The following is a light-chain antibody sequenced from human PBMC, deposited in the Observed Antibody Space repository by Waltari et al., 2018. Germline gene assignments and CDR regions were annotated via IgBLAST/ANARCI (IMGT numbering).Light chain of an antibody. CDR2: LEVTGKF. J-gene: IGLJ2*01. CDR3: ETWDRNTRV. V-gene: IGLV4-60*03. CDR1: SGHSNFI. Sequence: QPVLTQSSSASASVGSSVRLTCTLSSGHSNFIIAWHQQQPGKTPRYLMKLEVTGKFNKGSGLPDRFSGLSAWAARYLSISNRQSDGEADYYCETWDRNTRVFGGGTKLTVL.